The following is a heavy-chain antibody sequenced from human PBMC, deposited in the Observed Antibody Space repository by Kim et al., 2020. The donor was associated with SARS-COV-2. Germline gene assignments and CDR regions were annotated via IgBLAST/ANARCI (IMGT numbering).Heavy chain of an antibody. V-gene: IGHV4-31*03. Sequence: SETLSLTCTVSGGSISSGGYYWSWIRQHPGKGLEWIGYIYYSGSTYYNPSLKSRVTISVDTSKNQFSLKLSSVTAADTAVYYCVRVPPLYGSGSPDYYYGMDVWGQGTTVTVSS. J-gene: IGHJ6*02. CDR1: GGSISSGGYY. CDR2: IYYSGST. CDR3: VRVPPLYGSGSPDYYYGMDV. D-gene: IGHD3-10*01.